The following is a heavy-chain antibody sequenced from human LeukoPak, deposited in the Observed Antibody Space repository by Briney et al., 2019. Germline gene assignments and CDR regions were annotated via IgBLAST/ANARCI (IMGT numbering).Heavy chain of an antibody. CDR1: GYTFTSYG. Sequence: GASVKVSCKASGYTFTSYGISWVRQAPGQGLEWMGWISAYNGNTNYAQKLQGRVTMTTDTSTSTAYMELRSLRSDDTAVYYCARDVIDPYYYDSRAYHWFGPWGQGTLVTVSS. CDR2: ISAYNGNT. D-gene: IGHD3-22*01. V-gene: IGHV1-18*01. CDR3: ARDVIDPYYYDSRAYHWFGP. J-gene: IGHJ5*02.